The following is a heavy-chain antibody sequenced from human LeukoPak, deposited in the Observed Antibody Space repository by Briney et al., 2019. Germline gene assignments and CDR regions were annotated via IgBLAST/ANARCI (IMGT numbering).Heavy chain of an antibody. Sequence: GASVKVSCKASGYTFTSYAIRWVRQAPGQGLEWMGWISAYNGNTNYAQRLQGRVTMTTDTSTSTAYMELRSLRSDDTAVYYCARGDYYGSGSYYKKTVDYWGQGTLVTVSS. CDR2: ISAYNGNT. CDR1: GYTFTSYA. V-gene: IGHV1-18*01. D-gene: IGHD3-10*01. J-gene: IGHJ4*02. CDR3: ARGDYYGSGSYYKKTVDY.